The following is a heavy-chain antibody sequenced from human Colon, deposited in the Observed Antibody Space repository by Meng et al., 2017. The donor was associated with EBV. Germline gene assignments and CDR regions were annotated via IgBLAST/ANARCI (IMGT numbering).Heavy chain of an antibody. CDR2: ISSSGSTI. J-gene: IGHJ5*02. Sequence: VQLLRFGGVLVVPVASSHLSCSGVGFTLIDYYMNWIRQAPGKGLEWLSYISSSGSTINYADSVKGRFTISRDNAKNSLYLQMNSLRAEDTAVYYCARDLGVAATGTSYFDPWGQGTLVTVSS. CDR1: GFTLIDYY. CDR3: ARDLGVAATGTSYFDP. D-gene: IGHD6-13*01. V-gene: IGHV3-11*01.